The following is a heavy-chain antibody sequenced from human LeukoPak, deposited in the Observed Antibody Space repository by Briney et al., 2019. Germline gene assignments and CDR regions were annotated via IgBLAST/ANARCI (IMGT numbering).Heavy chain of an antibody. CDR3: AKIGTEDSVDY. D-gene: IGHD1-26*01. V-gene: IGHV3-30*02. J-gene: IGHJ4*02. CDR1: GFTLSNYG. Sequence: GESLRLSCAASGFTLSNYGMHWVRQAPGKGLEWVALIRYDGTNKNYAASVKGRLTISRDNSKNTLYLQMNSLRAEDTAVYYCAKIGTEDSVDYWGQGTLVTVSS. CDR2: IRYDGTNK.